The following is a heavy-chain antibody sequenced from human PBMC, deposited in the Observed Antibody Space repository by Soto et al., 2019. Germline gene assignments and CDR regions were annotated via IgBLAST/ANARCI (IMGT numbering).Heavy chain of an antibody. V-gene: IGHV2-5*02. D-gene: IGHD1-26*01. CDR3: TLIYGSGSWGWYFHS. CDR2: VFWDDGE. Sequence: QITLRESGPSLVKPTETLTLTCTFSGFSLTTTGVGVGWIRQPPGKALEWLAVVFWDDGERYSPSLKSRVTIAKDTSKNQVVLTMTNMDPVDTATYYCTLIYGSGSWGWYFHSWGQGTLVTVSS. J-gene: IGHJ4*02. CDR1: GFSLTTTGVG.